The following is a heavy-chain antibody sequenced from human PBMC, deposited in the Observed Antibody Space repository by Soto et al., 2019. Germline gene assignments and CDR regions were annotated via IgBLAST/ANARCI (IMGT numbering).Heavy chain of an antibody. CDR1: GGSISSYY. V-gene: IGHV4-59*08. D-gene: IGHD5-18*01. CDR2: IYYSGST. J-gene: IGHJ4*02. Sequence: SETLSLTCTVSGGSISSYYWSWIRQPPGKGLEWIGYIYYSGSTNYNPSLKSRVTISVDTSKNQFSLKLSSVTAADTAVYYCARHGYSYGSGFDYWGQGTLVTVS. CDR3: ARHGYSYGSGFDY.